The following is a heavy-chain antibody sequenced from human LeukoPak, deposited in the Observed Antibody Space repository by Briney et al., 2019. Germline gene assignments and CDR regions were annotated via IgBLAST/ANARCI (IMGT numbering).Heavy chain of an antibody. J-gene: IGHJ4*02. CDR2: INPSGGST. CDR3: ARDGIAAAGTPYYFDY. V-gene: IGHV1-46*01. D-gene: IGHD6-13*01. CDR1: GYTFTSYY. Sequence: ASVKVSCKVSGYTFTSYYMHWVRQAPGQGLEWMGIINPSGGSTSYAQKFQGRVTMTRDTSTSTVYMELSSLRSEDTAVYYCARDGIAAAGTPYYFDYWGQGTLVTVSS.